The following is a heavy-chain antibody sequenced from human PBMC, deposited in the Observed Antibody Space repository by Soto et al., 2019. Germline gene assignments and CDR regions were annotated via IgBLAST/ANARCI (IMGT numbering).Heavy chain of an antibody. J-gene: IGHJ6*02. CDR2: IKSKTDGGTT. Sequence: PGGSLRLSCAASGFTFSNAWISFFRHSPFKWLEWVVRIKSKTDGGTTDYAAPVKGRFTISRGDSKNTLYLQMNSLKTEDTAVYYCTTDPRGPAGGYYPPYYFYGMDVWGQGTTVTVSS. CDR1: GFTFSNAW. D-gene: IGHD3-22*01. CDR3: TTDPRGPAGGYYPPYYFYGMDV. V-gene: IGHV3-15*01.